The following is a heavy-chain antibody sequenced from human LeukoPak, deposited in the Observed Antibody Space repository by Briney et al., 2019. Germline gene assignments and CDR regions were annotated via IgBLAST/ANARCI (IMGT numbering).Heavy chain of an antibody. V-gene: IGHV3-7*01. CDR2: IKEDGSEI. CDR3: AKGVYSYPS. J-gene: IGHJ5*02. CDR1: GFTFSSYW. Sequence: GGSLRLPCAASGFTFSSYWMTWVRQAPGEGLQWVANIKEDGSEIYYVDSVKGRFTISRDNAKNSLYLQMNSLRAEDTALYYCAKGVYSYPSWGQGTLVTVSS. D-gene: IGHD3-16*01.